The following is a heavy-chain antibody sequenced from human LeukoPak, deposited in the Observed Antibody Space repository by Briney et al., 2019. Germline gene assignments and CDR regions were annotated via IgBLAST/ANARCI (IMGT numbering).Heavy chain of an antibody. D-gene: IGHD6-6*01. J-gene: IGHJ4*02. CDR2: ISYDGSNK. Sequence: GGSLRLSCAASGFTFSSYGMHWVRQAPGKGLEWVAVISYDGSNKYYADSVKGRFTISRDNAKNSLYLQMNSLRAEDTAVYYCAREAAPELYFDYWGQGTLVTVSS. CDR1: GFTFSSYG. V-gene: IGHV3-30*03. CDR3: AREAAPELYFDY.